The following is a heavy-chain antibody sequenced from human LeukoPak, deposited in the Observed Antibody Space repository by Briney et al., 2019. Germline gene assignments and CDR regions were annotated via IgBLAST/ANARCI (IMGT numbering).Heavy chain of an antibody. V-gene: IGHV3-23*01. CDR3: AKAVASGRSFDS. CDR2: ISGSGSFT. Sequence: GGSLRLSCAASGFTFSTYALSWVRQAPGKGLAWVSAISGSGSFTYFADSVKGRFTISRDNSKNTLYLQMNSLRAEDSAVYYCAKAVASGRSFDSWGQGTLVTVSS. CDR1: GFTFSTYA. J-gene: IGHJ4*02. D-gene: IGHD6-19*01.